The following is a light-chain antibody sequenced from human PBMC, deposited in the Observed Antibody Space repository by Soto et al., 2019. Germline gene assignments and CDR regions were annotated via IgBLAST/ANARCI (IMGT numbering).Light chain of an antibody. CDR3: QSPHISGTSHVV. Sequence: SYELTQPPPVSVSPGHTARITCSGDEFPKQVADWYQQKPGQTPILEIYTDSERPSRIHERFSGSNSGPTITLTISGVQAEDEADYYCQSPHISGTSHVVFGGGTKLTVL. V-gene: IGLV3-25*03. CDR2: TDS. J-gene: IGLJ2*01. CDR1: EFPKQV.